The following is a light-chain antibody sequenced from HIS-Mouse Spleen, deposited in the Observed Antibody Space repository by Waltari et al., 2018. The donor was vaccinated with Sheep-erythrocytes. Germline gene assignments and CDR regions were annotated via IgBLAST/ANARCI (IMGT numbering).Light chain of an antibody. CDR2: QDS. J-gene: IGLJ2*01. Sequence: SYELTQPPSVSVSPGQTASITCPGDKFGDKYACWYQQKPGQSPVLVIYQDSKRPSGIPERFSGSNSGNTATLTISGTQAMDEADYYCQAWDSSTAVVFGGGTKLTVL. V-gene: IGLV3-1*01. CDR3: QAWDSSTAVV. CDR1: KFGDKY.